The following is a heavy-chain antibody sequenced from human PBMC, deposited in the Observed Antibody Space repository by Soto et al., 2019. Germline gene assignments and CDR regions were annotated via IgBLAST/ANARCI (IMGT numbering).Heavy chain of an antibody. V-gene: IGHV1-69*01. CDR1: GGTFSSYA. CDR2: IIPIFGTA. Sequence: QVQLVQSGAEVKKPGSSVKVSCKASGGTFSSYAISWVRQAPGQGLEWMGGIIPIFGTANYAQKIQGRVTITADESTSTAYMELSSLRSEDTAVYYCARRRHLCSSTSCYVYGMDVWGQGTTVTVSS. D-gene: IGHD2-2*01. J-gene: IGHJ6*02. CDR3: ARRRHLCSSTSCYVYGMDV.